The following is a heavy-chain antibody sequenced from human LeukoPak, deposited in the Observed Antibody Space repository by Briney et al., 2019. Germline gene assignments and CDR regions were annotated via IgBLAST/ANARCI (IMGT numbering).Heavy chain of an antibody. CDR1: GYTFTSYD. V-gene: IGHV1-8*01. J-gene: IGHJ4*02. CDR2: MNPNSGDT. D-gene: IGHD3-22*01. Sequence: KPGASVKVSCKASGYTFTSYDINWVRQATGQGLEWMGWMNPNSGDTGYAQKFQGRVTMTRNTSISTAYMELSSLRSEDTAVYYCARNFPTNYYDSSGYYSSPLYYFDYWGQGTLVTVSS. CDR3: ARNFPTNYYDSSGYYSSPLYYFDY.